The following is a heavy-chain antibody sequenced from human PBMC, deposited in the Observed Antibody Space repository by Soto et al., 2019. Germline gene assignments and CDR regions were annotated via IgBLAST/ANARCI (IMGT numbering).Heavy chain of an antibody. Sequence: EVQLVESGGGLVQPGGSLRLSCAASGFTFSSYWMHWVRQAPGKGLVWVSRINSDGSSTSYAYSVKGRFTMSRDNDKNTMDMQMNRLRAEDTAVYYCARAAEGGSGSDRAYYYYGMDVWGQGTTVTVSS. D-gene: IGHD3-10*01. J-gene: IGHJ6*02. V-gene: IGHV3-74*01. CDR3: ARAAEGGSGSDRAYYYYGMDV. CDR1: GFTFSSYW. CDR2: INSDGSST.